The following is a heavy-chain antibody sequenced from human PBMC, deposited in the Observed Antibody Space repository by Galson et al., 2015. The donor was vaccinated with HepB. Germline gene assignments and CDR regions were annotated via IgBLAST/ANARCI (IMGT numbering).Heavy chain of an antibody. D-gene: IGHD2-2*01. Sequence: SVKVSCKASGGTFSSYAISWVRQAPGQGLEWMGGIIPIFGTANYEQKFQGRVTITADESTSTAYMELSSLRSEDTAVYYCARGRSPAAMLGHYYYYYMDVWGKGTTVTVSS. CDR1: GGTFSSYA. V-gene: IGHV1-69*13. J-gene: IGHJ6*03. CDR2: IIPIFGTA. CDR3: ARGRSPAAMLGHYYYYYMDV.